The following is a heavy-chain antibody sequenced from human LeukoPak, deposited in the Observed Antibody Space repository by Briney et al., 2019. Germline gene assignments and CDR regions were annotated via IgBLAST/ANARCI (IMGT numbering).Heavy chain of an antibody. V-gene: IGHV1-18*01. D-gene: IGHD2-2*01. CDR2: ISGYTGDT. J-gene: IGHJ4*02. CDR1: GYTFSTYG. CDR3: ARDRATYCSSASCYFWNY. Sequence: GASVKASCKTSGYTFSTYGISWVRQAPGQGVEWVGWISGYTGDTNYAQRFQGRVVMTMDTSTSTAYLDLKSLRSDDTAVYYCARDRATYCSSASCYFWNYWGQGTLVIVSS.